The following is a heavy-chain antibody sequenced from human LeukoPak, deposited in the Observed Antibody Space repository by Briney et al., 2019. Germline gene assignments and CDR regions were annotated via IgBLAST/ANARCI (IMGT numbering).Heavy chain of an antibody. D-gene: IGHD3-9*01. V-gene: IGHV1-18*01. Sequence: GASVKVSCKASGYTFTSYGISWVRQAPGQGLEWMGWISAYNGNTNYAQKLQGRVTMTTDTSTSTAYMELRSLRSDDTAVYYCARDALPDYDILTGYYPSDYWGQGTLVTVSS. CDR1: GYTFTSYG. J-gene: IGHJ4*02. CDR2: ISAYNGNT. CDR3: ARDALPDYDILTGYYPSDY.